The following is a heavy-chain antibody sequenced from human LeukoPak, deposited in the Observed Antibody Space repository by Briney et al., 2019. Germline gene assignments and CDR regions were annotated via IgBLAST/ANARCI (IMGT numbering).Heavy chain of an antibody. CDR2: ISSSSSTI. J-gene: IGHJ4*02. CDR1: GFTVSSNY. Sequence: PGGSLRLSCAASGFTVSSNYMSWVRQAPGKGLEWVSYISSSSSTIYYADSVKGRFTISRDNAKNSLYLQMNSLRAEDTAVYYCARDLRGVNYWGQGTLVTVSS. D-gene: IGHD3-10*01. V-gene: IGHV3-48*04. CDR3: ARDLRGVNY.